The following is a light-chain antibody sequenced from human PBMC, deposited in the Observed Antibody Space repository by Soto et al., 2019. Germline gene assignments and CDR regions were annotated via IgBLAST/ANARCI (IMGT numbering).Light chain of an antibody. CDR1: QSVSSN. CDR2: GAS. CDR3: QQYKNWPPWT. V-gene: IGKV3-15*01. Sequence: EIVMTQSPATLSVSPGERATLSCRASQSVSSNLAWFQQKPGQAPRLLISGASTRATGIPARFSGSGSGTEFTLTISSLQSEDFAVYYCQQYKNWPPWTFGQGNKVEIK. J-gene: IGKJ1*01.